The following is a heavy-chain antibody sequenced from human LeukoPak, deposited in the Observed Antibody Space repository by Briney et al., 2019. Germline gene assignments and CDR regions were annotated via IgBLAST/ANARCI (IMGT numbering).Heavy chain of an antibody. CDR2: ISSSGPTI. V-gene: IGHV3-48*01. CDR3: TRLHGAYPIDF. J-gene: IGHJ4*02. CDR1: GFTFSSFS. Sequence: PGGSLRLSCAASGFTFSSFSMNWVRQAPGKGLEWISYISSSGPTIYYADSVKGRFTISRDNAKNSVYLQMNSPRAEDTAVYYCTRLHGAYPIDFWGQGTLVTVSS. D-gene: IGHD4/OR15-4a*01.